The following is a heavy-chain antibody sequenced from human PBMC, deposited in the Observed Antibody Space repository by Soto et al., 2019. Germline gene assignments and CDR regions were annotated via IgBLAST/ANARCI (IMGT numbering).Heavy chain of an antibody. CDR2: INHSGST. V-gene: IGHV4-34*01. J-gene: IGHJ6*02. D-gene: IGHD6-6*01. CDR3: AGLAARPLIGSDYYYYGMDV. Sequence: SETLSLTCAVYGGSFSGYYWSWIRQPPGKGLEWIGEINHSGSTNYNPSLKSRVTISVDTSKNQFSLKLSSVTAADTAVYYCAGLAARPLIGSDYYYYGMDVWGQGTTVTVSS. CDR1: GGSFSGYY.